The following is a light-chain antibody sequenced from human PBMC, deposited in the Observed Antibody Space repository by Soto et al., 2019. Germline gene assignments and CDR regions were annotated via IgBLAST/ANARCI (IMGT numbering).Light chain of an antibody. V-gene: IGKV3D-15*01. CDR1: QSISSN. Sequence: VVMTQSSATLSVSPGESATLSCRASQSISSNLAWYQQKPGQAPRLLIYGASSRATGIPDRFSGSGSGTEFTLTISSLQSDDFAVYSCLQYHNLWAFGQGTKVDIK. CDR2: GAS. CDR3: LQYHNLWA. J-gene: IGKJ1*01.